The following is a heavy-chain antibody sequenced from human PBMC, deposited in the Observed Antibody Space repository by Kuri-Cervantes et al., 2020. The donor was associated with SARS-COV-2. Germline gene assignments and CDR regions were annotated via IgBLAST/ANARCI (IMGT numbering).Heavy chain of an antibody. CDR2: IYSGGST. CDR3: SKVGQLELQYPIGYYYYYMDV. J-gene: IGHJ6*03. CDR1: GFTVSSNY. D-gene: IGHD1-7*01. V-gene: IGHV3-53*05. Sequence: GESLKISCAASGFTVSSNYMSWVRQAPGKGLEWVSVIYSGGSTYYADSVKGRFTISRDNSKNTLYLQMNSLRAEDTAVYYCSKVGQLELQYPIGYYYYYMDVWGKGTPVTVSS.